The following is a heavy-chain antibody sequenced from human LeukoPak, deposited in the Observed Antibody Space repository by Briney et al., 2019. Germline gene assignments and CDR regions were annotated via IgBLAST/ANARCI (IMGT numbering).Heavy chain of an antibody. D-gene: IGHD5-12*01. Sequence: SATLSLTCTVSGGSISSYYWSWIRQPPGKGLEWIGYIYYSGSTNYNPSLKSRVTISVDTSKNQFSLKLSSVTAADTAVYYCARQGYSGYGPSNFDYWGQGTLVTVSS. CDR3: ARQGYSGYGPSNFDY. CDR2: IYYSGST. J-gene: IGHJ4*02. V-gene: IGHV4-59*08. CDR1: GGSISSYY.